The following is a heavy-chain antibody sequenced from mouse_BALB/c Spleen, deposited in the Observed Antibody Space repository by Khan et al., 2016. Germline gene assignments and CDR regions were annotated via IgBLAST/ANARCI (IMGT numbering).Heavy chain of an antibody. CDR3: ARRAHHRKSVSFAY. J-gene: IGHJ3*01. CDR1: GFSLSTSGMG. Sequence: QVTLKESGPGILQPSQTLRLTCSFSGFSLSTSGMGVSWMRQPSGKGLEWLAHIYWDDDERYYPSPKSRLTIFKATYSNQVFLKITSVDTADTATYYCARRAHHRKSVSFAYWGQGTLVTVSA. V-gene: IGHV8-12*01. CDR2: IYWDDDE. D-gene: IGHD1-3*01.